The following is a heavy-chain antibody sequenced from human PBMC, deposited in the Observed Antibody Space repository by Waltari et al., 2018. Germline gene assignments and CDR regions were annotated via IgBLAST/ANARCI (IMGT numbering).Heavy chain of an antibody. CDR3: ARADRATNWGSHYFDY. V-gene: IGHV4-30-4*08. Sequence: QVQLQESGPGLVKPSQTLSLTCTVSGCSISSGDYYWSWIRQPPGKGLEWIGYIYYSGSTYYNPSLKSRVTISVDTSKNQFSLKLSSVTAADTAVYYCARADRATNWGSHYFDYWGQGTLVTVSS. CDR1: GCSISSGDYY. D-gene: IGHD7-27*01. J-gene: IGHJ4*02. CDR2: IYYSGST.